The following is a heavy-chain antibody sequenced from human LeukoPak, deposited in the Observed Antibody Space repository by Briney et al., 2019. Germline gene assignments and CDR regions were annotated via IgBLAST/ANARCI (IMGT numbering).Heavy chain of an antibody. CDR1: GGSISSYY. CDR3: AREDYGDYHSDETTYYGMDV. J-gene: IGHJ6*02. Sequence: SETLSLTCTVSGGSISSYYWSWIRQPPGKGLEWIGYIYYSGSTNYNPSLKSRVTISVDTSKNQFSLKLSSVTTADTAVYYCAREDYGDYHSDETTYYGMDVWGQGTTVTVSS. V-gene: IGHV4-59*01. CDR2: IYYSGST. D-gene: IGHD4-17*01.